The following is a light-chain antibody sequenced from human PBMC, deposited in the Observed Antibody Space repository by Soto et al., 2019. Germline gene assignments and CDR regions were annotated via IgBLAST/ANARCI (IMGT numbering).Light chain of an antibody. CDR3: QQYGSSPQT. Sequence: EIVLTQSPGTLSLSPGERATLSCRASQSVRSNCLAWYQQKPGQAPRLLIYGVSSRATGIPDRFSGSGSGTDFSLTISRLEPEDFAVYYCQQYGSSPQTFGQGTKVEIK. CDR2: GVS. V-gene: IGKV3-20*01. CDR1: QSVRSNC. J-gene: IGKJ1*01.